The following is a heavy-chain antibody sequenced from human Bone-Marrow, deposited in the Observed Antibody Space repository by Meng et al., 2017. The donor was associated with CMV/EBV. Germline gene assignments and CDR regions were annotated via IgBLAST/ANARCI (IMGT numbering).Heavy chain of an antibody. CDR3: ARDRASYGWFDP. D-gene: IGHD4-17*01. V-gene: IGHV4-59*01. J-gene: IGHJ5*02. Sequence: SETLSLTCTVSGGTISSYYWNWNRQPPGKGLEWIAYIYYSGSANYNPLLKSRVTISVDTSKNQFSLNLRSVTAADTAMYYCARDRASYGWFDPWGRKFWSPSPQ. CDR1: GGTISSYY. CDR2: IYYSGSA.